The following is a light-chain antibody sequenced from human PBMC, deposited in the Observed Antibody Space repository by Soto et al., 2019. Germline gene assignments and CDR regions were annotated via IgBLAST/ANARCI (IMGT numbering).Light chain of an antibody. Sequence: EIVMTQSPATLSVSPGERATLSCRASQSVSRNLAWYQQKPGQAPRLLIYGASTRATGIPARFSGSGSGTEFTLTISSLQSEDLAVYYCQQYDNWPPYTFGQGTKLEIK. CDR3: QQYDNWPPYT. CDR2: GAS. J-gene: IGKJ2*01. V-gene: IGKV3-15*01. CDR1: QSVSRN.